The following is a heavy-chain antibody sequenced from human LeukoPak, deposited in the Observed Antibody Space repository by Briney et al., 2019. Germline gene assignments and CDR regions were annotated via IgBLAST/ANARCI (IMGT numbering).Heavy chain of an antibody. J-gene: IGHJ4*02. CDR1: GGSISRYS. CDR3: ARWDDSAWAFGN. V-gene: IGHV4-59*08. Sequence: SETLSLTCIVSGGSISRYSWNWIRQSPGKGLEWVGYIAHSGTTSYKSSLKSRVTISVDTSKNQLSLRLTSVTAADTAVYYCARWDDSAWAFGNWGPGTLVTVSS. D-gene: IGHD6-19*01. CDR2: IAHSGTT.